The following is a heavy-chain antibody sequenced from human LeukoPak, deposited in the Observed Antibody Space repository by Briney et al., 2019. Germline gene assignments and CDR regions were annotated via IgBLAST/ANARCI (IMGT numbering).Heavy chain of an antibody. CDR1: GFTFQDYA. Sequence: HSGGSLRLSCAASGFTFQDYAMHWVRQAPGKGLEWVSGISWNSGSIGYGDSVKGRFTISRDNAKNSLYLQMNSLRPEDTALYYCAKDSGHGSGLYYFHCWGQGTLVTVSS. CDR3: AKDSGHGSGLYYFHC. J-gene: IGHJ4*02. CDR2: ISWNSGSI. D-gene: IGHD3-10*01. V-gene: IGHV3-9*01.